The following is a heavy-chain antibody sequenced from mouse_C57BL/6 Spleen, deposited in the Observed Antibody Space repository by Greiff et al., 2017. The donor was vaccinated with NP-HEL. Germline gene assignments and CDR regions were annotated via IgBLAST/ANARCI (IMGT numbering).Heavy chain of an antibody. D-gene: IGHD1-1*01. J-gene: IGHJ3*01. V-gene: IGHV1-26*01. CDR1: GYTFTDYY. Sequence: EVQLQQSGPELVKPGASVKISCKASGYTFTDYYMNWVKQSHGKSLEWIGDINPNNGGTSYNQKFKGKATLTVDKSSSTAYMELRSLTSEDSAVYYCARGIYYYGLGGFAYWGQGTLVTVSA. CDR2: INPNNGGT. CDR3: ARGIYYYGLGGFAY.